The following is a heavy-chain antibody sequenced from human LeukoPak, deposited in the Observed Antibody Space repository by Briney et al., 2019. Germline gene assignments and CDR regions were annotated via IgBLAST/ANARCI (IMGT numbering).Heavy chain of an antibody. CDR2: ISDSGSAT. J-gene: IGHJ4*02. D-gene: IGHD3-10*01. V-gene: IGHV3-23*01. CDR3: AREAPISDSGNYYKSLGY. CDR1: GFTFSSYA. Sequence: GGSLRLSCAASGFTFSSYAMSWVRQAPGKGLEWVSAISDSGSATYYADSVKGRFTISRDNSKNTLHLQMNSLRAEDTAIYYCAREAPISDSGNYYKSLGYWGQGTLVTVSS.